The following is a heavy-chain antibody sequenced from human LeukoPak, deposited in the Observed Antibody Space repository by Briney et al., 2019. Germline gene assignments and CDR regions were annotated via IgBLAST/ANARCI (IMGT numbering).Heavy chain of an antibody. V-gene: IGHV3-21*01. J-gene: IGHJ4*02. Sequence: GGSLRLSCAASGFTFSSYSMNWVRQAPGKGLEWVSSISSSSSYIYYAGSVKGRFTISRDNAKNSLYLQMNSLRAEDTAVYYCARPGIADYWGQGTLVTVSS. CDR2: ISSSSSYI. D-gene: IGHD6-13*01. CDR3: ARPGIADY. CDR1: GFTFSSYS.